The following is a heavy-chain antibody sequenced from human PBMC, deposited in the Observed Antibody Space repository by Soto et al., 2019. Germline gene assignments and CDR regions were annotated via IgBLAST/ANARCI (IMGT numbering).Heavy chain of an antibody. Sequence: SETLSLTCAVSGRSINNYFWSWIRQPPGKGLEWIGYIYDSGSPNYNPSLKSRVTISVETSKNQFSLKLSSVSAADTAMYYCAGYSGNYFPNALDIWGQGTMVT. D-gene: IGHD1-26*01. CDR2: IYDSGSP. CDR3: AGYSGNYFPNALDI. J-gene: IGHJ3*02. CDR1: GRSINNYF. V-gene: IGHV4-59*01.